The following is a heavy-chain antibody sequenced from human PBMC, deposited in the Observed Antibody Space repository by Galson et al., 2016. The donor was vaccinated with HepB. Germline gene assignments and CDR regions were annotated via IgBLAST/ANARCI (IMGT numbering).Heavy chain of an antibody. V-gene: IGHV4-4*02. D-gene: IGHD3-22*01. J-gene: IGHJ6*02. CDR2: IYHRGNT. Sequence: SETLSLTCAVSGGSISTDNWWSWVRQLPGGGLEWNGAIYHRGNTNYNPSLTSPVTISVDKSRNQFSLKLTSVTAADTAVYYCAREGYYDSTKDYYYYCMDVWGQGTTVSVSS. CDR1: GGSISTDNW. CDR3: AREGYYDSTKDYYYYCMDV.